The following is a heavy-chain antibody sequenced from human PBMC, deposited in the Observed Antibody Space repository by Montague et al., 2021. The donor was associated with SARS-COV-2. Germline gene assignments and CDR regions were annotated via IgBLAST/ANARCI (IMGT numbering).Heavy chain of an antibody. CDR2: IYYSGST. CDR1: GGSVSSGSYY. CDR3: ASYPWRITIFGVVTRYGMDV. V-gene: IGHV4-61*01. D-gene: IGHD3-3*01. J-gene: IGHJ6*02. Sequence: SETLSLTCIVSGGSVSSGSYYWSWIRQPPGKGLEWIGYIYYSGSTNYNPSLKSRVTISVDTSKNQFSLKLSSLTAADTAVYYCASYPWRITIFGVVTRYGMDVWGQGTTVTVSS.